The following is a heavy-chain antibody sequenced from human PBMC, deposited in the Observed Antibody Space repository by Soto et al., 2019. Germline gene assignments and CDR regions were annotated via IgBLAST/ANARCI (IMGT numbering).Heavy chain of an antibody. D-gene: IGHD3-10*01. CDR1: GYTFTSYD. V-gene: IGHV1-8*01. CDR2: MNPNSGNT. Sequence: ASVKVSCKASGYTFTSYDINWVRQATGQGLEWMGWMNPNSGNTGYAQKFQGRVTMTRNTSISTAYMELSSLRSEDTAVYYCARGRGGYYGSGIYYYYYMDVWGKGTTVTVSS. CDR3: ARGRGGYYGSGIYYYYYMDV. J-gene: IGHJ6*03.